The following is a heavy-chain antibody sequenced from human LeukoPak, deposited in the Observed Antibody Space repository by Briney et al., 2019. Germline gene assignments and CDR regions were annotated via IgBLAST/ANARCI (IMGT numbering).Heavy chain of an antibody. Sequence: PSETLSLTCTVSGGSISSYYRSWIRQPAGKGLEWIGRIYTSGSTNYNPSLKSRVIISVDKSKNQFSLKLSSVTAADTAVYYCAREASTIVVVPAAMTYYYYYMDVWGKGTTVTVSS. CDR1: GGSISSYY. CDR3: AREASTIVVVPAAMTYYYYYMDV. J-gene: IGHJ6*03. V-gene: IGHV4-4*07. CDR2: IYTSGST. D-gene: IGHD2-2*01.